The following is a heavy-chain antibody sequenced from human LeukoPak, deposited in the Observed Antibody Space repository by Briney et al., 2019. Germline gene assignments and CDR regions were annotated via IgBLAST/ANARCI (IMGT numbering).Heavy chain of an antibody. CDR1: GFTFSSYS. V-gene: IGHV3-48*01. Sequence: PGGSLRLSCAASGFTFSSYSMSWVRPAPGKGLEWVSYISSSSSIIYYAHSVKGRSTISRDNAKNSLYLRMNSLRAEDTAVYYCARDTVRGVIIGQSGHAFDIWGQGTMVTVSS. CDR2: ISSSSSII. D-gene: IGHD3-10*01. CDR3: ARDTVRGVIIGQSGHAFDI. J-gene: IGHJ3*02.